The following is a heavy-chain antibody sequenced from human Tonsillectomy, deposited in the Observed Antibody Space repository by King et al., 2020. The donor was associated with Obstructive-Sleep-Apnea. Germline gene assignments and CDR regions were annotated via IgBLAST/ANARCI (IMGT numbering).Heavy chain of an antibody. Sequence: QLQESGPGLVKPSETLSLTCTVSVGSISSYYWSWIRQPPGRGLEWIGYIYYSGSTNYNPSLKSRVTISVDTSKNQFFLKLSSVTAADTAVYYCARQVAAAGNFDYWGQGTLVTVSS. J-gene: IGHJ4*02. CDR1: VGSISSYY. CDR3: ARQVAAAGNFDY. V-gene: IGHV4-59*08. CDR2: IYYSGST. D-gene: IGHD6-13*01.